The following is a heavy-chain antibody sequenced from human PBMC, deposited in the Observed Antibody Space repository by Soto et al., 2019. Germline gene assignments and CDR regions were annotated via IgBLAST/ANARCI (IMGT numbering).Heavy chain of an antibody. CDR1: GYSFTSYW. V-gene: IGHV5-51*01. D-gene: IGHD4-4*01. CDR3: ARLGDGYSGAFDI. Sequence: PGESLKISCKGSGYSFTSYWIGWVRQMPGKGLKWMGIIYPGDSDTRYSPSFQGQVTISADKPISTAYLQWSSLKASDTAIYYCARLGDGYSGAFDIWGQGTMVTVSS. CDR2: IYPGDSDT. J-gene: IGHJ3*02.